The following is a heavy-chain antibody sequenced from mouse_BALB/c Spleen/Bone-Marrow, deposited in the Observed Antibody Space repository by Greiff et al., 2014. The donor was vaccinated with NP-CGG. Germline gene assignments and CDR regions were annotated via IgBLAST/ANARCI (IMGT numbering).Heavy chain of an antibody. CDR1: GFNIKDTY. CDR2: IDPANGNT. D-gene: IGHD2-2*01. J-gene: IGHJ2*01. V-gene: IGHV14-3*02. CDR3: ASYVYGYDFDY. Sequence: VQLQQSGAELVKPGASVKLSCTASGFNIKDTYMHWVKQRPEQGLEWIGRIDPANGNTKYDPKFQGKATITADTSSNTAYLQLSSLTSEDTAVYYCASYVYGYDFDYWGQGTTLTVSS.